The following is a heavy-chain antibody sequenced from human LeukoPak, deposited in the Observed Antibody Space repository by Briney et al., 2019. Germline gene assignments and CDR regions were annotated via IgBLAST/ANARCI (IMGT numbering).Heavy chain of an antibody. D-gene: IGHD6-13*01. CDR3: ARDPLAISTSWYQKDN. CDR1: GFTFSSYS. Sequence: GGSLRLSCVASGFTFSSYSMSMNWVRQAPGKGLEWVSSISMTSSYIYYADSVKGRFTISRDNAKNSLYLQMNSLRAEDTAVYYCARDPLAISTSWYQKDNWGQGTLVTVSS. J-gene: IGHJ4*02. CDR2: ISMTSSYI. V-gene: IGHV3-21*01.